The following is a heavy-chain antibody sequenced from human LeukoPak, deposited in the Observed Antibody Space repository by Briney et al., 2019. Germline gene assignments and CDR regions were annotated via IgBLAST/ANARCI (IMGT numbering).Heavy chain of an antibody. CDR1: GYTFTGYY. D-gene: IGHD3-22*01. J-gene: IGHJ4*02. CDR2: INPNSGGT. Sequence: ASVKVSCKASGYTFTGYYMHWVRQAPGPGLEWMGWINPNSGGTNYAQKFQGRVTMTRDTSISTAYMELSRLRSDDTAVYYCAREKVCYDSSGPGYWGQGTLVTVSS. V-gene: IGHV1-2*02. CDR3: AREKVCYDSSGPGY.